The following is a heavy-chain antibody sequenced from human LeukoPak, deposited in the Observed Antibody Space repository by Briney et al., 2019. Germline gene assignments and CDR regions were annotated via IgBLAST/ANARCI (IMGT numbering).Heavy chain of an antibody. D-gene: IGHD2-15*01. CDR3: ARGRYCSGGSCYWYFDY. V-gene: IGHV4-59*01. J-gene: IGHJ4*02. CDR2: IYYSGST. CDR1: GGSISSYY. Sequence: SETLSLTCTVSGGSISSYYWSWIRQPPGKGLEWIGYIYYSGSTNYNPSHKSRVTISVDTSKNQFSLKLSSVTAADTAVYYCARGRYCSGGSCYWYFDYWGQGTLVTVSS.